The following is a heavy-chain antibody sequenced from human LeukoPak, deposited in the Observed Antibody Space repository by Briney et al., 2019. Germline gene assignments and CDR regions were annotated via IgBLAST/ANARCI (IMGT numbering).Heavy chain of an antibody. CDR1: GGSINITNW. J-gene: IGHJ3*02. CDR2: IHHTGGT. V-gene: IGHV4-4*02. CDR3: AREHIAADTRDAFDI. D-gene: IGHD6-13*01. Sequence: KASETLSLTCAVSGGSINITNWWSWVRQPPGKGLEWIGEIHHTGGTNYNPSLKSRVTISLEKSKSQFSVKLSSATAADTAVYYCAREHIAADTRDAFDIWGQGTMVTVSS.